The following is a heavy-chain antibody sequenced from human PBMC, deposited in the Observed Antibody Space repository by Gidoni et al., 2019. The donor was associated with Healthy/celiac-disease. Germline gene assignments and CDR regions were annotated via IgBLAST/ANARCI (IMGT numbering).Heavy chain of an antibody. Sequence: QVQLVESGGGVVQRGRSLRLSCAGVGFSFSSIGMHWVLPAPGKGLVWVAVIWYSGSNKYYADPVKGRFTISRANSTNTLYLQMISLRAADTSVYSCPMGADYGCNSALGYWGQGTLVTVSS. CDR2: IWYSGSNK. J-gene: IGHJ4*02. V-gene: IGHV3-33*01. D-gene: IGHD4-17*01. CDR3: PMGADYGCNSALGY. CDR1: GFSFSSIG.